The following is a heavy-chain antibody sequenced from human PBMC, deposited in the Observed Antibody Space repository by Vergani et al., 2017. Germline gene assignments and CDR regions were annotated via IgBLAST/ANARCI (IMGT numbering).Heavy chain of an antibody. CDR1: GFTFSDHY. CDR3: ATEGDY. CDR2: TRNKANSYTT. V-gene: IGHV3-72*01. Sequence: VQLVESGGGVVQPGRSLRLSCAASGFTFSDHYMDWVRQAPGKGLEWVGRTRNKANSYTTEYAASVKGRFTISRDDSKNSLYPQMNSLKTEDTAVYYCATEGDYWGQGTLVTVSS. J-gene: IGHJ4*02.